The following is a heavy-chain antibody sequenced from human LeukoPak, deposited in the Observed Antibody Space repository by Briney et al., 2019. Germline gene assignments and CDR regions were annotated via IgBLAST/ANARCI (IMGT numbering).Heavy chain of an antibody. CDR2: IYWDDDK. J-gene: IGHJ4*02. CDR1: DFSLSTTGVA. Sequence: SGPTLVNPTQTLTLTCIFSDFSLSTTGVAVAWIRQPPGKALEWLALIYWDDDKRYSPSLNSRLTIAYDTSKNHVVLKMTNMDPVDTATYYCARSNYYSSGTYYNDFWGQGTLVTVSS. CDR3: ARSNYYSSGTYYNDF. V-gene: IGHV2-5*02. D-gene: IGHD3-10*01.